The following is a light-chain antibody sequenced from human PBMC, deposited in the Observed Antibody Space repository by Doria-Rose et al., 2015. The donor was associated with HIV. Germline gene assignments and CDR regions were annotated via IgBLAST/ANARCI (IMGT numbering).Light chain of an antibody. V-gene: IGLV2-23*02. J-gene: IGLJ3*02. CDR2: EFS. CDR3: YSYVGSSTVV. CDR1: SSDVGSYNL. Sequence: QSALIQPASVSGSPGQSITISCTGTSSDVGSYNLVSWYQQYPGKAPKLMILEFSKRPSEMSNRCSGSKSGNTSSLTISGLQAEDEADYYCYSYVGSSTVVFGGGTKLTVL.